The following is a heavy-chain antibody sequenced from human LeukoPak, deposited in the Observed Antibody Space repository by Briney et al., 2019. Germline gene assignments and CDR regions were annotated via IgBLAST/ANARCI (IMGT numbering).Heavy chain of an antibody. CDR3: ARGSHYYYGMDV. V-gene: IGHV4-38-2*01. Sequence: WETLSLTCAVSGYSISSGYYWGWIRQPPGKGLEWIGSIYHSGSTYYNPSLKSRVTISVDTSKNQFSLKLSSVTAADTAVYYCARGSHYYYGMDVWVKGTTVTVSS. J-gene: IGHJ6*04. CDR1: GYSISSGYY. CDR2: IYHSGST.